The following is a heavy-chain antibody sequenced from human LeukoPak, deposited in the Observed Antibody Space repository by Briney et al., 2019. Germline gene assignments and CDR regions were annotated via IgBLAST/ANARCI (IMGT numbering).Heavy chain of an antibody. Sequence: GGSLELSCAASGFPFSSYPMSWVRPAPGKGLQWVSAISNGGGSAYYADSVKGRFTISRDNSKSTLYLQMNSLRAEDTAIYYCAARPRMPPRFDYWGQGTLVTVSS. CDR2: ISNGGGSA. J-gene: IGHJ4*02. V-gene: IGHV3-23*01. CDR1: GFPFSSYP. D-gene: IGHD1-14*01. CDR3: AARPRMPPRFDY.